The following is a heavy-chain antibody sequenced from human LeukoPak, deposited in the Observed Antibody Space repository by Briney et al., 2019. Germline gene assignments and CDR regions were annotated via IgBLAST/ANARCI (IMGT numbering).Heavy chain of an antibody. V-gene: IGHV3-23*01. CDR2: ISVSGITI. CDR3: ARRGSGWSFDY. D-gene: IGHD6-19*01. CDR1: GFTFSTYA. Sequence: GGSLRLSCAASGFTFSTYAMSWVRQAPGKGLEWVSAISVSGITIFYTDPVKGRFTISRDNSKNTLYLQMNSLRAEDTAVYYCARRGSGWSFDYWGQGTLVTASS. J-gene: IGHJ4*02.